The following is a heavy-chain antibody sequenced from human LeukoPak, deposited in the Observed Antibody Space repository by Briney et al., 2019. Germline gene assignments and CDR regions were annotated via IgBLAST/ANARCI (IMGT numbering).Heavy chain of an antibody. V-gene: IGHV3-53*01. CDR1: GFTVSSNY. D-gene: IGHD2/OR15-2a*01. J-gene: IGHJ4*02. CDR2: IYSTRTT. Sequence: GGSLRLSCAATGFTVSSNYMNWVRQAPGKGLEWVSVIYSTRTTYYADSVKGRFTISRDNSKNTVYLQMNSLRAEDTAVYYCAKAGNIRFDYWGQGTLVTVSS. CDR3: AKAGNIRFDY.